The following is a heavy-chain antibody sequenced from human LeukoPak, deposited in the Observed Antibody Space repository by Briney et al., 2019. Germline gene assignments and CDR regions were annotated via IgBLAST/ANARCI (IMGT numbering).Heavy chain of an antibody. V-gene: IGHV3-21*01. J-gene: IGHJ6*02. CDR1: GFTFSSYS. D-gene: IGHD6-19*01. Sequence: GGSLRLSCAASGFTFSSYSMNWVRQAPGKGLEWVSSISSSSSYIYYADSVKGRFTISRDNAKNSLYLQMNRLRAEDTAVYYCARTSPLESEWLARSYYYGMDVWGQGTTVTVSS. CDR2: ISSSSSYI. CDR3: ARTSPLESEWLARSYYYGMDV.